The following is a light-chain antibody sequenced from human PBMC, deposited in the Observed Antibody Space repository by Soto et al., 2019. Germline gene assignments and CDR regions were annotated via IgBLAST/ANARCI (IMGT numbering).Light chain of an antibody. CDR2: GAS. V-gene: IGKV3-15*01. Sequence: EIVMTQSPATLSVSPGERATLSCRASQSVSSNLAWYQQKPGQAPRLLIYGASTRATGIPARFSGSGSGTEFTLTISSLQSEDLAVYSCQQYNNWPRTFGQGTKVDI. J-gene: IGKJ1*01. CDR3: QQYNNWPRT. CDR1: QSVSSN.